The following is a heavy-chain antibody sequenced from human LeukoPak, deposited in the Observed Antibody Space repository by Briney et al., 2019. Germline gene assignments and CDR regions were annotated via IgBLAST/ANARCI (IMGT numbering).Heavy chain of an antibody. V-gene: IGHV3-7*01. CDR1: GFTFSHYW. CDR3: AVNLPFDY. CDR2: INQDGSEK. J-gene: IGHJ4*02. Sequence: GGSLRLSCVASGFTFSHYWMNWVRQAPGKGLEWVANINQDGSEKNYVDSVKGRFTISRDNAKNSLYLQMSSLRAEDTAVYYCAVNLPFDYWGQGTLVTVSS.